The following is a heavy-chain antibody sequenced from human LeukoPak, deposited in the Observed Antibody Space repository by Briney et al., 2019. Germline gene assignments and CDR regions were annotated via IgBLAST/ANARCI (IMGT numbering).Heavy chain of an antibody. D-gene: IGHD1-26*01. Sequence: GGSLRLSCAASGFRIADYYMSWVRQAPGKGLECTSFISGSGGTVRYADSVRGRFTISRDNAENSLYLQMSSLRVEDTAVYYCARESWANVDYWGQGTLVTVPS. CDR2: ISGSGGTV. V-gene: IGHV3-11*01. J-gene: IGHJ4*02. CDR1: GFRIADYY. CDR3: ARESWANVDY.